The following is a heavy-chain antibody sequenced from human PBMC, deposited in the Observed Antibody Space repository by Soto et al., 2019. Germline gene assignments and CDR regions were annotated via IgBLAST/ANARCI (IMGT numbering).Heavy chain of an antibody. CDR2: ISAYNGNT. CDR3: EQTSGYSGYEDYYYNGMGV. Sequence: QVQLVQSGAEVKKPGASVKVSCKASGYTFTSYGISWVRQAPGQGLEWMGWISAYNGNTNYAKKLQGRVTMTTDTSTGTAYMQLRSLRSDGTAVDYCEQTSGYSGYEDYYYNGMGVWGQGTTVSVSS. CDR1: GYTFTSYG. D-gene: IGHD5-12*01. J-gene: IGHJ6*02. V-gene: IGHV1-18*01.